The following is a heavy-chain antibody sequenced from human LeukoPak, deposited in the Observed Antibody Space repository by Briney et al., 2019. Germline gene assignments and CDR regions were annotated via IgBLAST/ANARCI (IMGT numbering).Heavy chain of an antibody. CDR3: ARARRDGYNLGKNKKYYFDY. CDR1: GASISGTAYY. Sequence: PSETLSLTCTVSGASISGTAYYWGWVRQPPRKGLEWIGNIYYSGSTYYNASLQSRVTISIDTSKNQFSLKLSSVTAADTAVYYCARARRDGYNLGKNKKYYFDYWGQGTLVTVSS. CDR2: IYYSGST. D-gene: IGHD5-24*01. J-gene: IGHJ4*02. V-gene: IGHV4-39*01.